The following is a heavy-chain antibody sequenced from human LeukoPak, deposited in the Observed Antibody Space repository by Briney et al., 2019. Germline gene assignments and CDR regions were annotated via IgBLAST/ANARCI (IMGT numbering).Heavy chain of an antibody. V-gene: IGHV3-23*01. CDR3: AKDRAVRGDSDY. CDR2: ISGSGGST. D-gene: IGHD3-10*01. Sequence: GGSLRLSCAASGFSFSNYAMSWARQAPGKGLEWVSTISGSGGSTYYADSVKGRFTISRDNSRNTLYLQMNSPRAEDTALYYCAKDRAVRGDSDYWGQGTLDTVSS. J-gene: IGHJ4*02. CDR1: GFSFSNYA.